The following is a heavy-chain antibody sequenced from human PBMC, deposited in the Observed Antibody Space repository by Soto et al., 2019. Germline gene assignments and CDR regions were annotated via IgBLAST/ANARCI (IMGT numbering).Heavy chain of an antibody. V-gene: IGHV1-2*02. CDR3: SKGRWTVGHCSGGSCYDGMDV. CDR1: GYTFTDYY. J-gene: IGHJ6*02. D-gene: IGHD2-15*01. CDR2: ISSYNGVT. Sequence: ASVKVSCKASGYTFTDYYMHWVRQSPGQGLEWMGWISSYNGVTHYAPKFQGRVTMTRDTSINTVYMELNSLKSDDTAVYYCSKGRWTVGHCSGGSCYDGMDVWGQGTTVTVSS.